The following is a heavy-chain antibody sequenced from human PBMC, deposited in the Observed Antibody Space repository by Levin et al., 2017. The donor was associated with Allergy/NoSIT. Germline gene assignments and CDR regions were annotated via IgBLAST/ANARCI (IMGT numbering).Heavy chain of an antibody. Sequence: SCTVSTTSVSSGNSYWTWIRQPPGKGLEWVGFIYYDGTTYYNPSLKGRLTISIDTSKNQFSLKLSSVTAADTAVFYCARVEFYNRPIDYWGPGTLVTVSS. D-gene: IGHD1-1*01. CDR2: IYYDGTT. V-gene: IGHV4-30-4*01. J-gene: IGHJ4*02. CDR3: ARVEFYNRPIDY. CDR1: TTSVSSGNSY.